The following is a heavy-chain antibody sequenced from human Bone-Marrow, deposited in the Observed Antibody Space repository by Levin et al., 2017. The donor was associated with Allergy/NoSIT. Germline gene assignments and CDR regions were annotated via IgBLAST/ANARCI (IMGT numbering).Heavy chain of an antibody. D-gene: IGHD5-12*01. J-gene: IGHJ4*02. CDR2: IYYSGNT. CDR1: GGSISGGGYY. CDR3: ARCNGYDFDY. V-gene: IGHV4-31*03. Sequence: SQTLSLTCTVSGGSISGGGYYWSWIRQHPGKGLEWIGYIYYSGNTYYNPSLKSRVIISVVTSKNQLSLKLTSVTVADTAVYYCARCNGYDFDYWGEGALVTVSS.